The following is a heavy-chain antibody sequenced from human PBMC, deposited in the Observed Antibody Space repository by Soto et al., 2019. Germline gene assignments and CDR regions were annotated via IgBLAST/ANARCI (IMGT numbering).Heavy chain of an antibody. J-gene: IGHJ2*01. D-gene: IGHD2-15*01. V-gene: IGHV3-23*01. CDR1: GFTFSSYA. CDR2: ISGSGGST. CDR3: AGSYCSGGSCYSRWYFDL. Sequence: GGSLRLSCAASGFTFSSYAMSWVRQAPGKGLEWVSAISGSGGSTYYADSVKGRFTISRDNSKNTLYLQMNSLRAEDTAVYYCAGSYCSGGSCYSRWYFDLWGRGTLVTVSS.